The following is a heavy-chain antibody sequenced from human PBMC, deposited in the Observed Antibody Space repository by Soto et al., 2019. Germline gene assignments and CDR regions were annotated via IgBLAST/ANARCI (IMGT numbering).Heavy chain of an antibody. Sequence: PSETLSLTCAVYGGSFSGYYWTWIRQPPGTGLEWIGEINYTGSTNYNPSLKSRVTISVDTSKNQFSLRLSFVTAADTAVYYCARRVVTASFFDSWGQGALVTVSS. V-gene: IGHV4-34*01. CDR3: ARRVVTASFFDS. D-gene: IGHD2-21*02. CDR2: INYTGST. J-gene: IGHJ4*02. CDR1: GGSFSGYY.